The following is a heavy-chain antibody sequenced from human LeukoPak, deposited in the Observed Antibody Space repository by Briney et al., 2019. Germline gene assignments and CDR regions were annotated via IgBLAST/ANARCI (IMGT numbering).Heavy chain of an antibody. Sequence: GASVNVSCKASGYTFTGYYMHWVRQAPGQGLEWMGWINPNSGGTNYAQKFQGRVTMTRDTSISTAYVELSRLGSDDTAVYYCARGAVPVFYYYMDVWGKGTTVTVSS. CDR2: INPNSGGT. V-gene: IGHV1-2*02. CDR3: ARGAVPVFYYYMDV. CDR1: GYTFTGYY. D-gene: IGHD2-2*01. J-gene: IGHJ6*03.